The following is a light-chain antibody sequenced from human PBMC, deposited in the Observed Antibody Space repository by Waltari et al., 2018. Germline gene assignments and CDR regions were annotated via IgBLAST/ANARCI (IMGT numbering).Light chain of an antibody. CDR3: QQYSDWPYT. J-gene: IGKJ2*01. Sequence: EIVLTQSPATLSVSPGERVTLSYRTSQSVSRNFAWYRQKSGQGPRLLIYDAATRVGGVPARFTGSGSGTDFTLTINTLQSEDFAVYYCQQYSDWPYTFGQGTKLEIK. V-gene: IGKV3-15*01. CDR1: QSVSRN. CDR2: DAA.